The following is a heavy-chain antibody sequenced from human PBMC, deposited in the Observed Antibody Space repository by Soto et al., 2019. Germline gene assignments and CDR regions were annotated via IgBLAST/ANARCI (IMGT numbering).Heavy chain of an antibody. J-gene: IGHJ4*02. CDR1: GYTFPSFA. D-gene: IGHD3-10*01. CDR3: ARGSGLTYFDY. CDR2: MNDGNGNP. Sequence: VQLFQSWAVVEKAGASMKGSWQAYGYTFPSFAFHWVRQAPCQKPEWKGWMNDGNGNPKYSQKFQGRVTITRDTSASTAYMELSSLRSEDTAVYYCARGSGLTYFDYWGQGTLVTVSS. V-gene: IGHV1-3*01.